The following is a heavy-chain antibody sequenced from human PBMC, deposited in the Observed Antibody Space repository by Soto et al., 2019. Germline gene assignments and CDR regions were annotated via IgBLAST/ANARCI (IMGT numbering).Heavy chain of an antibody. J-gene: IGHJ4*02. D-gene: IGHD5-12*01. V-gene: IGHV4-34*01. CDR3: ARVEMATNDY. CDR1: GGSFSGYY. CDR2: INHSGST. Sequence: QVQLQQWGAGLLKPSETLSLTCAVYGGSFSGYYWSWIRQPPGQGLEWIGEINHSGSTNYNPSLKSRVTISVDTSKNQFSLKLSSVTAADAAVYYCARVEMATNDYGGQGTLVTVSS.